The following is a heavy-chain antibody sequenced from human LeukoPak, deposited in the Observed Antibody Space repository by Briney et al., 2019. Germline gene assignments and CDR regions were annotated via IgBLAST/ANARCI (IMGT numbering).Heavy chain of an antibody. D-gene: IGHD4-23*01. CDR2: IYYSGST. J-gene: IGHJ4*02. Sequence: SQTLSLTCTVSGGSISSGSYYWSWIRQPPGKGLEWIGYIYYSGSTNYNPSLKSRVTISVDTSKNQFSLKLSSVTAADTAVYYCARGRQKVVTPFDYWGQGTLVTVSS. CDR3: ARGRQKVVTPFDY. CDR1: GGSISSGSYY. V-gene: IGHV4-61*01.